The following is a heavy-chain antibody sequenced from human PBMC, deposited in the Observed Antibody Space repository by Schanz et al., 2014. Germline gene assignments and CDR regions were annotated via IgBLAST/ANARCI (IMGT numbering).Heavy chain of an antibody. CDR1: GGPFSGY. CDR3: ARYTGAYFDY. CDR2: INHSGST. V-gene: IGHV4-34*10. D-gene: IGHD1-26*01. Sequence: QLQLQESGPGLVKPSETLSLTCAVSGGPFSGYWGWIRQPPGKGLEWIGEINHSGSTNYNPSLKSRVTMSLATSKNQFSLRPSSVTAADTAVYYCARYTGAYFDYWGQGTLVTVSS. J-gene: IGHJ4*02.